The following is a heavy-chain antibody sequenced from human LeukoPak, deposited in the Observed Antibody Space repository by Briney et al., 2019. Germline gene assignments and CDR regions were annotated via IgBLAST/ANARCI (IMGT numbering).Heavy chain of an antibody. D-gene: IGHD3-3*01. CDR1: GYTFTGYY. CDR2: INPNSGGT. J-gene: IGHJ6*03. V-gene: IGHV1-2*02. CDR3: ARVRYDFLQAMDV. Sequence: GASVKVSCKASGYTFTGYYMHRVRQAPGQGLEWMGWINPNSGGTNYAQKFQGRDTMTRDTSISTAYMELSRLRSDDTAVYYCARVRYDFLQAMDVWGKGTTVTVSS.